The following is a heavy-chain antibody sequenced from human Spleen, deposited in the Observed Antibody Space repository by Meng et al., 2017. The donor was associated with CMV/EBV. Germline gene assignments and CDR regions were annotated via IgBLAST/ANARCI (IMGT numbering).Heavy chain of an antibody. CDR2: IIPIFGTA. J-gene: IGHJ5*02. D-gene: IGHD3-3*01. CDR3: AILRFRTDWFDP. Sequence: KASGGTFSSYAISWVRQAPGQGLEWMGGIIPIFGTANYAQKFQGRVTITTDESTSTAYMELSSLRSEDTAVYYCAILRFRTDWFDPWGQGTLVTVSS. V-gene: IGHV1-69*05. CDR1: GGTFSSYA.